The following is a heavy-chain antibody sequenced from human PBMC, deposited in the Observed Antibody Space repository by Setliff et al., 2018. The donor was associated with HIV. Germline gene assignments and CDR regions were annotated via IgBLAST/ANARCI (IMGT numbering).Heavy chain of an antibody. CDR1: GGSLSSGYYY. Sequence: SETLSLTCTVSGGSLSSGYYYWSWVRQPAGKGLEWIGRINSSGSTNYNPSLKSRVTISVDTSKNQFSLKLSSVTAADTAVYYCARDMGGGDWYFDLWGRGTLVTVSS. J-gene: IGHJ2*01. CDR2: INSSGST. CDR3: ARDMGGGDWYFDL. D-gene: IGHD3-10*01. V-gene: IGHV4-61*02.